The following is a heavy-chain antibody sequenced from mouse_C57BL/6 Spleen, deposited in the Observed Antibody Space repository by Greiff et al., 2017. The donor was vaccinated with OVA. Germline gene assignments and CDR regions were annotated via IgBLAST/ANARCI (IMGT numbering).Heavy chain of an antibody. J-gene: IGHJ1*03. Sequence: EVQGVESGGGLVKPGGSLKLSCAASGFTFSSYAMSWVRQTPEKRLEWVATISDGGSYTYYPDNVKGRFTISRDNAKNNLYLQMSHLKSEDTAMYYGARDGNYVGWYFDVWGTGTTVTVSS. V-gene: IGHV5-4*01. D-gene: IGHD2-1*01. CDR1: GFTFSSYA. CDR3: ARDGNYVGWYFDV. CDR2: ISDGGSYT.